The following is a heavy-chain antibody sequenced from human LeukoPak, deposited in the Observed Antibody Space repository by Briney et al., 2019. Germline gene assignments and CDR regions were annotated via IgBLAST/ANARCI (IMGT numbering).Heavy chain of an antibody. J-gene: IGHJ4*02. Sequence: SETLSLTCTVSGGSITSGAYYWGWIRQPPGKGLKWIGSINYSGSTYSNPSLKSRVTISVDTSKNQFSLKLISVTAADTAVYYCARNRRSYDSSGYQNYFAYWGQGTLVIVSS. CDR2: INYSGST. CDR3: ARNRRSYDSSGYQNYFAY. D-gene: IGHD3-22*01. V-gene: IGHV4-39*01. CDR1: GGSITSGAYY.